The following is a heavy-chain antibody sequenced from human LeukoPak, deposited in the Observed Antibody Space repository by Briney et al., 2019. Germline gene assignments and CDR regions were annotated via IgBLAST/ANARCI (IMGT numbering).Heavy chain of an antibody. CDR3: SIYKTATTHFDY. D-gene: IGHD1-1*01. Sequence: ASVNVSCKASGYTFTNYYIVWVRQAPGQGLEWMGVINPSGGSTSYAQKFQGRVTMTRDTSTSTVYMELSSLRSEDTAVYYCSIYKTATTHFDYWGQGTLVTVSS. CDR2: INPSGGST. J-gene: IGHJ4*02. CDR1: GYTFTNYY. V-gene: IGHV1-46*01.